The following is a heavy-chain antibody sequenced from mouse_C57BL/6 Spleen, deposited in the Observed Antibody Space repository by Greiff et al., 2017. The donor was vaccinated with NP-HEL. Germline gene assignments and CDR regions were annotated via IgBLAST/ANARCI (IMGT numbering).Heavy chain of an antibody. CDR1: GFTFSDYY. CDR3: AREGDGYYAMDY. D-gene: IGHD2-3*01. Sequence: EVQLQESEGGLVQPGSSMKLSCTASGFTFSDYYMAWVRQVPEKGLEWVANINYDGSSTYYLDSLKSRFIISRDNAKNILYLQMSSLKSEDTATYYCAREGDGYYAMDYWGQGTSVTVSS. CDR2: INYDGSST. V-gene: IGHV5-16*01. J-gene: IGHJ4*01.